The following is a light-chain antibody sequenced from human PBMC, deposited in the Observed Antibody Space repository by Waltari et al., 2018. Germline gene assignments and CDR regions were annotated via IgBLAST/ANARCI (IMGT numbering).Light chain of an antibody. J-gene: IGLJ2*01. CDR1: SLRSYY. CDR2: GKN. V-gene: IGLV3-19*01. CDR3: NSRDSSGNHVV. Sequence: SSELTQDPAVSVALGQTVRITCQGDSLRSYYASWYQQKPGQAPVLVIYGKNNRPAGSSSRFSGSSSGKPPSLTIAGAQAEDEADYYCNSRDSSGNHVVFGGGTKLTVL.